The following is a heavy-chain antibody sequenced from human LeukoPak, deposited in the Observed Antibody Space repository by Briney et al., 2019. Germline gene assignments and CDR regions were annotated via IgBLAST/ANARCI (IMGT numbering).Heavy chain of an antibody. V-gene: IGHV5-51*01. Sequence: GESLQISCKGSGYIFTSYWIGWVRQLPGKGLEWMGIIYPGDSDTRYSPSFQGQVTISADKSISTAYLQWSSLKASDTAMYYCARHFYRGKVVTAIPADYWGQGTLVTVSS. J-gene: IGHJ4*02. CDR2: IYPGDSDT. CDR1: GYIFTSYW. CDR3: ARHFYRGKVVTAIPADY. D-gene: IGHD2-21*02.